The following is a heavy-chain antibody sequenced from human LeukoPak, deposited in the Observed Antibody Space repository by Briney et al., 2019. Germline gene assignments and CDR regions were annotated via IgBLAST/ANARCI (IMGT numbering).Heavy chain of an antibody. D-gene: IGHD5-18*01. CDR1: GFTFSSYH. CDR2: IGSSGSYI. V-gene: IGHV3-21*01. J-gene: IGHJ4*02. Sequence: PGGSLRLSCEVSGFTFSSYHMNWVRQAPGKGLEWVSSIGSSGSYIYYADSLTGRFTISRDNAKNSLYLQMNSLRAGDTAMYYCARRATTERGHSYGLDFWGQGTLVTVSS. CDR3: ARRATTERGHSYGLDF.